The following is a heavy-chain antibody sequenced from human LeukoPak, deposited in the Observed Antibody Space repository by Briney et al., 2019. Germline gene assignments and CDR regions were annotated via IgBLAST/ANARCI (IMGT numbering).Heavy chain of an antibody. CDR3: ARGFGGSSGSSDYYGMDV. V-gene: IGHV1-69*04. J-gene: IGHJ6*02. CDR1: GATFNNYV. CDR2: IIPSLDIV. D-gene: IGHD6-19*01. Sequence: WVNVSCKASGATFNNYVITWVRQAPGQGLEWMAMIIPSLDIVNYAQTFQDRLTITADKSTSTAYMELRSLRSEDTAVYYCARGFGGSSGSSDYYGMDVWGQGTTVTVSS.